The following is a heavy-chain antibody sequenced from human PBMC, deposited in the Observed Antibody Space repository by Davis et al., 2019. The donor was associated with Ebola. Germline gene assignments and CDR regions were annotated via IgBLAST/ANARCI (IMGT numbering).Heavy chain of an antibody. CDR1: GGSFSGYY. CDR2: INHSGST. CDR3: ARRSVVYYYYYGMDV. Sequence: MPSETLSLTCGVYGGSFSGYYWSWIRQPPGKGLEWIGEINHSGSTNYNPSLKSRVTISVDTSKNQFSLKLSSVTAADTAVYYCARRSVVYYYYYGMDVWGQGTTVTVSS. V-gene: IGHV4-34*01. D-gene: IGHD4-23*01. J-gene: IGHJ6*02.